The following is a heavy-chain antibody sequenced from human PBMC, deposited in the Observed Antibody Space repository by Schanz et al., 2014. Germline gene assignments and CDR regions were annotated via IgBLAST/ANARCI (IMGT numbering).Heavy chain of an antibody. CDR1: GLTFTSNV. V-gene: IGHV3-30*03. Sequence: QLVESGGDVVQPGGSLRLSCSVSGLTFTSNVIHWVRQAPGKGLEWVAVISYDGSEKYYGDSVTGRFTISRDNSKKTAYLQMNDPRIEDTAMYFCARDRWFRWFGENWGQGTRVTVSS. CDR2: ISYDGSEK. CDR3: ARDRWFRWFGEN. J-gene: IGHJ4*02. D-gene: IGHD3-10*01.